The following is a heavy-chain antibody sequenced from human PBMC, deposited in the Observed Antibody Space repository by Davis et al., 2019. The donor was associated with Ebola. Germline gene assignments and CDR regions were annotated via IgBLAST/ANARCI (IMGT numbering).Heavy chain of an antibody. CDR3: ARGMRWQLGKDYYYGMDV. D-gene: IGHD6-6*01. CDR2: IDPGDSDT. J-gene: IGHJ6*02. V-gene: IGHV5-51*01. Sequence: PGGSLRLSCKGFGYSFTTYWIGWVRQMPGKGLEWMGIIDPGDSDTRYSPSFQGQVTISADESISTAYLQWSSLKASDTAIYYCARGMRWQLGKDYYYGMDVWGQGTLVAVSS. CDR1: GYSFTTYW.